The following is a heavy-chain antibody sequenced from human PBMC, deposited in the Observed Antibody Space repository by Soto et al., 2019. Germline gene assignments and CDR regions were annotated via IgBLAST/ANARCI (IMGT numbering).Heavy chain of an antibody. J-gene: IGHJ6*02. CDR1: GYTFTSYG. D-gene: IGHD4-17*01. CDR2: ISAYNGNT. CDR3: ARATTVTTYYYYGMDV. V-gene: IGHV1-18*01. Sequence: QVQLVQSGAEVKKPGASVKVSCKASGYTFTSYGISWVRQAPGQGLEWMGWISAYNGNTNYAQKLQGRVTMTTDTXTXXAYMELRSLRSDDTAVYYCARATTVTTYYYYGMDVWGQGTTVTVSS.